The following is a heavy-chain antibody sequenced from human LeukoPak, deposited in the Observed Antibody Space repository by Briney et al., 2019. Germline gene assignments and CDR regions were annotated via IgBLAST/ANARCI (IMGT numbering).Heavy chain of an antibody. CDR1: GVSISSYY. D-gene: IGHD3-10*01. V-gene: IGHV4-59*01. J-gene: IGHJ3*02. Sequence: SETLSLTCTVSGVSISSYYWSWIRQPPGKGLEWIGYIYYSGSTNYNPPLKSRVTISVDTSKNQFSLKLSSVTAADTAVYYCAGTEGGRIKVFDIWGQGTMVTVSS. CDR3: AGTEGGRIKVFDI. CDR2: IYYSGST.